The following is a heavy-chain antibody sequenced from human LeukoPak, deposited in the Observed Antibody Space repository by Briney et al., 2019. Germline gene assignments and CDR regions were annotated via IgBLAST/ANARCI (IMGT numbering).Heavy chain of an antibody. CDR1: GFTFSTYA. V-gene: IGHV3-30*02. Sequence: GGSLRLSCAASGFTFSTYAMHWVRQAPAKGLHWVAFIWPDGSKKYYVDCVKGRFAISRENSKNTVYLQMNDLRPEDTALYFCAKISSSAESNFDYWGQGTLLTVSS. D-gene: IGHD6-25*01. CDR2: IWPDGSKK. J-gene: IGHJ4*02. CDR3: AKISSSAESNFDY.